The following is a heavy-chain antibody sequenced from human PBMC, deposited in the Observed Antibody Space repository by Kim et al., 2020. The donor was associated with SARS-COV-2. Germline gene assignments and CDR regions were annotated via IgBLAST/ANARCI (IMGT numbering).Heavy chain of an antibody. CDR3: AKNVHITSVTFLWYFDL. CDR2: IFGSGHGT. J-gene: IGHJ2*01. D-gene: IGHD2-2*01. Sequence: PGGSLRLSCAASRFTFSSSAMTWVRQAPGKGLEWVSSIFGSGHGTYYADSVKGRFIISRDNSKNTLYLQMNNLRADDTAVYYCAKNVHITSVTFLWYFDLWGRGTSVIVSS. V-gene: IGHV3-23*01. CDR1: RFTFSSSA.